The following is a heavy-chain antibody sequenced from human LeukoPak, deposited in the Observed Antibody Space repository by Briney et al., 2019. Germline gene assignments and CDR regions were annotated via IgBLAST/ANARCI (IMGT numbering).Heavy chain of an antibody. Sequence: GGSLRLSCAASGFTFSSYAMSWVRQAPGKGLEWVSAISGSGGSTYYADSVKGRFTISRDNSKNTLYLQMNSLRAEDTAVYYCAKAITMVRGYYYGMDVWGQGTTVTVS. V-gene: IGHV3-23*01. J-gene: IGHJ6*02. CDR3: AKAITMVRGYYYGMDV. CDR2: ISGSGGST. CDR1: GFTFSSYA. D-gene: IGHD3-10*01.